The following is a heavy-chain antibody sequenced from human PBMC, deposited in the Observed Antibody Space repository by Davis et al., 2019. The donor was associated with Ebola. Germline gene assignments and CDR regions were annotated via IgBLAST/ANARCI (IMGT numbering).Heavy chain of an antibody. Sequence: PSETLSLTCTVSGGSISSHYWSWIRQPAGKGLEWIGRIYSTGGTYYNPSLKSRFTISVDTSKNQFSLNLNSVTATDTAVFYCVRQTTPMAYAYDIWGQGTMVTVSS. CDR1: GGSISSHY. D-gene: IGHD4-11*01. J-gene: IGHJ3*02. CDR2: IYSTGGT. V-gene: IGHV4-4*07. CDR3: VRQTTPMAYAYDI.